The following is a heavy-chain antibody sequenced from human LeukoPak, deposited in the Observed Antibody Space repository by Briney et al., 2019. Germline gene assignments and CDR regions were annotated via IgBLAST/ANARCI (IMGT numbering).Heavy chain of an antibody. CDR2: INHSGST. J-gene: IGHJ4*02. Sequence: SETLSLTCAVYGGSFSGYYWSWIRQPPGKGLEWIGEINHSGSTNYNPSLKSRVTISVDTSKNQFSLKLSSVTAADTAVYHCARRMVRGVIFFDYWGQGTLVTVSS. CDR3: ARRMVRGVIFFDY. CDR1: GGSFSGYY. V-gene: IGHV4-34*01. D-gene: IGHD3-10*01.